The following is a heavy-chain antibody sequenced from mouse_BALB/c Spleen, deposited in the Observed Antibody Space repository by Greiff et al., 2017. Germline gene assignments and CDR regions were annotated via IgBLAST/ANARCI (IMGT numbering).Heavy chain of an antibody. V-gene: IGHV1S41*01. J-gene: IGHJ3*01. Sequence: DLVKPGASVKLSCKASGYTFTSYWINWIKQRPGQGLEWIGRIAPGSGSTYYNEMFKGKATLTVDTSSSTAYIQLSSLSSEDSAVYFCAREYGNAWFAYWGQGTLVTVSA. CDR1: GYTFTSYW. CDR2: IAPGSGST. CDR3: AREYGNAWFAY. D-gene: IGHD2-10*02.